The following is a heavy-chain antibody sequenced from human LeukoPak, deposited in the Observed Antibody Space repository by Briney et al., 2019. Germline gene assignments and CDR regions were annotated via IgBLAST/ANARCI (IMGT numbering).Heavy chain of an antibody. Sequence: GGSLRLSCAASGFTFSSYAMSWVRQAPGKGLEWVSAISGSGGSTYYADSVKGRFTISRDNSKNTLYLQMNRLRAEDTAVYYCAKDLTWTYYYDSSGSEFDYWGQGTLVTVSS. CDR3: AKDLTWTYYYDSSGSEFDY. CDR1: GFTFSSYA. V-gene: IGHV3-23*01. J-gene: IGHJ4*02. D-gene: IGHD3-22*01. CDR2: ISGSGGST.